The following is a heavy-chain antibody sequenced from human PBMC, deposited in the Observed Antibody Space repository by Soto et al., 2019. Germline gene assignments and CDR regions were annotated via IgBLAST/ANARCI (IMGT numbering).Heavy chain of an antibody. D-gene: IGHD2-8*02. CDR3: ARDKITGLFDY. J-gene: IGHJ4*02. CDR1: GGSFSGYY. Sequence: QVQLQQWGAGLLKPSETLSLTCAVYGGSFSGYYWTWIRQRPGTGLEWIGDINHSGSTNYNPSLKSRVTISVDASKNQFALKLTSVTAADTAVYYCARDKITGLFDYWGQGTRVTVSS. CDR2: INHSGST. V-gene: IGHV4-34*01.